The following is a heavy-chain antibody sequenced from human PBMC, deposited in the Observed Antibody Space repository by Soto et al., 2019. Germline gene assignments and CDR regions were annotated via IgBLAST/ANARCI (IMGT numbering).Heavy chain of an antibody. CDR3: AREWATVTTLGGGWFDP. CDR2: IYYSGST. J-gene: IGHJ5*02. D-gene: IGHD4-17*01. Sequence: SETLSLTCTVSGGSISSSSYYWGWIRQPPGKGLEWIGSIYYSGSTYYNPSLTSRVTISVDTSKNQFSLKLSSVTAADTAVYYCAREWATVTTLGGGWFDPWGQGTLVTVSS. CDR1: GGSISSSSYY. V-gene: IGHV4-39*07.